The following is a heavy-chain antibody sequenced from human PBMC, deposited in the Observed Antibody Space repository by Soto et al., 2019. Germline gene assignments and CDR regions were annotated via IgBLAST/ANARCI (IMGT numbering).Heavy chain of an antibody. V-gene: IGHV1-18*04. J-gene: IGHJ4*02. CDR2: ISAYNGNT. D-gene: IGHD3-22*01. Sequence: ASVKVSCKASGYTFTSYGINWVRQAPGQGLEWMGWISAYNGNTNYAQKLQGRVTMTTDTSTSTAYMELGSLRSDDTAVYYCARGNDSNGYYSYFDYWGQGTLVTVSS. CDR1: GYTFTSYG. CDR3: ARGNDSNGYYSYFDY.